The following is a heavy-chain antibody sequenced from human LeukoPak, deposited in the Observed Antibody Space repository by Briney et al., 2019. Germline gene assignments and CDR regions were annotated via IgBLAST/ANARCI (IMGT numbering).Heavy chain of an antibody. Sequence: SQTLSLTCAISADSVSSNTVVWNWIRQSPSRGLEWLGGTYYRSKWSNDYAVSVKSRITINPDTSKNQFSLQLNSVTPEDTAVYYCARSHSGRFDSWGQGTLVTVSS. CDR2: TYYRSKWSN. V-gene: IGHV6-1*01. CDR1: ADSVSSNTVV. CDR3: ARSHSGRFDS. J-gene: IGHJ4*02. D-gene: IGHD3-10*01.